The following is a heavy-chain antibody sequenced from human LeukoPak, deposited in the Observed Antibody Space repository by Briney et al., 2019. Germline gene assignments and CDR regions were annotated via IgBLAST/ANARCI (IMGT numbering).Heavy chain of an antibody. Sequence: PGGSLRLSCAASGFTFSSYAMSWVRQAPGKGLEWVSAISGSGGSTYYADSVKGRFTISRDNSKNTLYLQMNSLRAEDTAVYYCARDRLYYDSSGSFDYWGQGTLVTVSS. CDR1: GFTFSSYA. CDR2: ISGSGGST. V-gene: IGHV3-23*01. D-gene: IGHD3-22*01. J-gene: IGHJ4*02. CDR3: ARDRLYYDSSGSFDY.